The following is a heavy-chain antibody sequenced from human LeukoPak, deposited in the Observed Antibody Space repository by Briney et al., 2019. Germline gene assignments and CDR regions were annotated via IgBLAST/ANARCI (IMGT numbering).Heavy chain of an antibody. V-gene: IGHV1-8*02. Sequence: ASVKVSCKASGYTFTSYDINWVRQATGQGLEWMGWMNPNSGNTGYAQKFQGRVTMTRNTSISTAYMGLSSLRSEDTAVYYCARGRGDTAMVRDYYYYMDVWGKGTTVTVSS. CDR3: ARGRGDTAMVRDYYYYMDV. CDR2: MNPNSGNT. J-gene: IGHJ6*03. D-gene: IGHD5-18*01. CDR1: GYTFTSYD.